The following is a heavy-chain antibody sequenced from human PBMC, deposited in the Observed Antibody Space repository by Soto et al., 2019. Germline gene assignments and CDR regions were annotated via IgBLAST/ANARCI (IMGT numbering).Heavy chain of an antibody. J-gene: IGHJ3*02. Sequence: EVQLVQSGAEVKKPGESLRFSCKGSGYSFTSYWISWVRQMPGKGLEWMGRIDPSDSYTNYSPSFQGHVTISDDKSISTAYLQSSRMKDSDNDIYYCSRPPPGMVVTHDNDAFEIWDQGTMVTVYS. D-gene: IGHD2-21*02. CDR2: IDPSDSYT. CDR1: GYSFTSYW. CDR3: SRPPPGMVVTHDNDAFEI. V-gene: IGHV5-10-1*03.